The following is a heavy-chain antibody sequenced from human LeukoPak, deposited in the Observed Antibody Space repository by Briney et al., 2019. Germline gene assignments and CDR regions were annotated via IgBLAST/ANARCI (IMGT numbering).Heavy chain of an antibody. V-gene: IGHV5-51*01. Sequence: GESLKISCKGSGYSFTSYCIDWVRQIPRKGLEGMGIIYPGDYDTRYSPSFQRQVTFSTDKSTTTAHLHRSSLKASDTATYYYSRHTTMVRGVIRDYYYYMDVWGKGNTVTVSS. CDR1: GYSFTSYC. D-gene: IGHD3-10*01. CDR3: SRHTTMVRGVIRDYYYYMDV. CDR2: IYPGDYDT. J-gene: IGHJ6*03.